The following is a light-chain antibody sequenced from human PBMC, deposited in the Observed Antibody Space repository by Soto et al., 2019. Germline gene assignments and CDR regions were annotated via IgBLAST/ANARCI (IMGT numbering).Light chain of an antibody. V-gene: IGKV3-11*01. CDR1: QSVGSY. J-gene: IGKJ5*01. CDR2: DAS. Sequence: EIVLIQSPATLSLSPGERATLSCRASQSVGSYLAWYQHKPGQAPRLLISDASNRATGIPARFSGSGSGTEFTLTISSLQSEDFAVYYCQQYNNWRITFGQGTRLEIK. CDR3: QQYNNWRIT.